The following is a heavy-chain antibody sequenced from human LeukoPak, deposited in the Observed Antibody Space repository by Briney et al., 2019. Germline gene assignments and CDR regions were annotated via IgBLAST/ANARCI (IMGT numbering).Heavy chain of an antibody. D-gene: IGHD3-22*01. J-gene: IGHJ3*02. V-gene: IGHV1-18*01. CDR2: ISVYNGDT. CDR3: ARSNYYDSRSWGFDI. Sequence: ASVKVSCKASGYTFTSYDISWVRQAPGQGLEWMGWISVYNGDTNYAQKLQGRVTMTTDTSTSTAYMELRSLRSDDTAVYYCARSNYYDSRSWGFDIWGQGTMVTVSS. CDR1: GYTFTSYD.